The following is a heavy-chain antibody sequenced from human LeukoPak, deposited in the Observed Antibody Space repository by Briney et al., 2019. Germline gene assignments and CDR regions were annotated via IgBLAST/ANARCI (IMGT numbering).Heavy chain of an antibody. V-gene: IGHV1-2*02. CDR1: GYTFTGYY. CDR2: INPNSGGT. CDR3: ARVRVVIAARLRWPDL. J-gene: IGHJ2*01. D-gene: IGHD6-6*01. Sequence: ASVKVSCKASGYTFTGYYMHWVRQAPGQGLEWMGWINPNSGGTNYAQKFQGRVTMTRDTSISTAYMELSRLRSDDTAVYYCARVRVVIAARLRWPDLWGCGTLVTVSS.